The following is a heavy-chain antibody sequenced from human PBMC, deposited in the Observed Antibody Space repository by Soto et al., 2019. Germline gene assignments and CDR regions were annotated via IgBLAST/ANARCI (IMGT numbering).Heavy chain of an antibody. D-gene: IGHD3-10*01. V-gene: IGHV4-34*01. J-gene: IGHJ6*02. CDR2: INHSGST. CDR3: ARGQLLWFGELLENYYYGMDV. Sequence: PSETLSLTCAVYGGSFSGYYWSWIRQPPGKGLEWIGEINHSGSTNYNPSLKSRVTISVDTSKNQFSLKLSSVTAADTAVYYCARGQLLWFGELLENYYYGMDVWGQGTTVTVSS. CDR1: GGSFSGYY.